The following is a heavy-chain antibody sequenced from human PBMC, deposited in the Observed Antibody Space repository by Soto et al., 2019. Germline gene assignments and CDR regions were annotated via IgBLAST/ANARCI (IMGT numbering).Heavy chain of an antibody. CDR1: GFRFSSSG. CDR3: AKDLHDFASFFFYGMDV. J-gene: IGHJ6*02. V-gene: IGHV3-30*18. CDR2: IIYDGSKK. Sequence: GESLRLSCAASGFRFSSSGMHWVRQAPGKGLEWVAVIIYDGSKKEYADSVKGRFTVSRDNSKDTVYLQMNNLRPEDTGVYYCAKDLHDFASFFFYGMDVWGQGTSVTVSS. D-gene: IGHD2-21*02.